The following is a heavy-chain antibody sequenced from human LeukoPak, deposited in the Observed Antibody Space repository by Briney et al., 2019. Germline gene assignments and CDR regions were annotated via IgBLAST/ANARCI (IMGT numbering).Heavy chain of an antibody. Sequence: PGGSLRLSCAASGFTFDDYAMHWVRQAPGKGLEWVSGISWNSGSIGYADSVKGRFTISRDNAKNSLYLQMNSLRAEDMALYYCAKDMGVGAFQGAFDIWGQGTMVTVSS. CDR2: ISWNSGSI. CDR1: GFTFDDYA. D-gene: IGHD1-26*01. J-gene: IGHJ3*02. CDR3: AKDMGVGAFQGAFDI. V-gene: IGHV3-9*03.